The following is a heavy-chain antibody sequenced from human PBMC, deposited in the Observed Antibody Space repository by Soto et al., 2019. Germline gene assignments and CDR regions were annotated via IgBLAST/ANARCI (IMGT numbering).Heavy chain of an antibody. CDR3: AKTGFWSDYRVADC. D-gene: IGHD3-3*01. CDR1: GGSISRSSSY. V-gene: IGHV4-39*01. J-gene: IGHJ4*02. Sequence: SETLSLTCTVSGGSISRSSSYWGWIRQPPGKGLEWIGSINYSGSTYYNPSLKSRITISVDTSKNQFSLKLTSVTAADTAVYFCAKTGFWSDYRVADCWSQGNLVTVS. CDR2: INYSGST.